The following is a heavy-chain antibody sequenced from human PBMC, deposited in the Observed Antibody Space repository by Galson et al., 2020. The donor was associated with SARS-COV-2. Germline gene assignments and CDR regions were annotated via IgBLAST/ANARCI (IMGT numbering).Heavy chain of an antibody. CDR3: AREYDSSGLGVAHYYGMDV. CDR2: ISAYNGNT. J-gene: IGHJ6*02. D-gene: IGHD3-22*01. V-gene: IGHV1-18*01. Sequence: GESLKISCKASGYTFTSYGISWVRQAPGQGLEWMGWISAYNGNTNYAQKLQGRVTMTTDTSTSTAYMELRSLRSDDTAVYYCAREYDSSGLGVAHYYGMDVWGQGTTVTVSS. CDR1: GYTFTSYG.